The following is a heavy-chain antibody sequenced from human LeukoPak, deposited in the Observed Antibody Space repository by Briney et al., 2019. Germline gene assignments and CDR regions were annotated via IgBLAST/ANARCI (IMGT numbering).Heavy chain of an antibody. CDR2: ISAYNGNT. CDR1: GYTFTSYG. CDR3: ARDRRYYDFWSGYSSDFDY. V-gene: IGHV1-18*01. J-gene: IGHJ4*02. Sequence: GASVKVSCKASGYTFTSYGISWVRQAPGQGLEWMGWISAYNGNTNYAQKLQGRVTMTTDTSTSTAYMELRSLRSDDTAVYYCARDRRYYDFWSGYSSDFDYWGQGTLVTVSS. D-gene: IGHD3-3*01.